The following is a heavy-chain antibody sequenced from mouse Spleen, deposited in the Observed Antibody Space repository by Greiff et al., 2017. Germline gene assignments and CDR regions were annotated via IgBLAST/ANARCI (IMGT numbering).Heavy chain of an antibody. CDR1: GYTFTSYW. J-gene: IGHJ3*01. CDR2: INPSNGGT. D-gene: IGHD3-1*01. V-gene: IGHV1-53*01. Sequence: VQLQQPGTELVKPGASVKLSCKASGYTFTSYWMHWVKQRPGQGLEWIGNINPSNGGTNYNEKFKSKATLTVDKSSSTAYMQLSSLTSEDSAVYYCARGGARATAWFAYWGQGTLVTVSA. CDR3: ARGGARATAWFAY.